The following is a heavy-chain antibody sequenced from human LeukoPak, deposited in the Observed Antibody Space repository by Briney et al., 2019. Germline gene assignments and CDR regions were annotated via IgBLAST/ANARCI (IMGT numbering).Heavy chain of an antibody. V-gene: IGHV4-4*07. CDR3: ARGAYHYGSGSYYFDY. CDR1: GGSISSYY. D-gene: IGHD3-10*01. Sequence: SETLSLTCTFSGGSISSYYWSWIRQPAGKGLEWIGRIYTSGSTNYNASLKSRVTMSADTPKNQFSLKLSSVTAADTAVYYCARGAYHYGSGSYYFDYWGQGTLVTVSS. CDR2: IYTSGST. J-gene: IGHJ4*02.